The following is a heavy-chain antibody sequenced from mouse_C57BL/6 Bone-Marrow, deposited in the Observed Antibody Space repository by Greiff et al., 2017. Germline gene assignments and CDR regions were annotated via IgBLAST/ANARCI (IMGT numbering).Heavy chain of an antibody. CDR3: ATTAYYFDY. CDR2: IDPSDSYT. Sequence: VQLQQPGAELVRPGTSVKLSCKASGYTFTSYWMHWVKQRPGQGLEWIGVIDPSDSYTNYNQQFKGKATLTVDTSSSTAYMQLSSLTSEDSAVYYCATTAYYFDYWGQGTTLTVSS. V-gene: IGHV1-59*01. J-gene: IGHJ2*01. CDR1: GYTFTSYW. D-gene: IGHD1-2*01.